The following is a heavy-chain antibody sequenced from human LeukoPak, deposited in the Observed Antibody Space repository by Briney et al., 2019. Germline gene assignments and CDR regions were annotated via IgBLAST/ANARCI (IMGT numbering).Heavy chain of an antibody. D-gene: IGHD1-1*01. Sequence: ASVKVSGKASGYTFTSYGISWVRQAPGQGLEWMGWISAYNGNTNYAQKLQGRVTMTTDTSTSTAYMELSRLTSDDTAVYYCARADWSMLEYWGQGTLVTVSS. CDR1: GYTFTSYG. CDR3: ARADWSMLEY. J-gene: IGHJ4*02. CDR2: ISAYNGNT. V-gene: IGHV1-18*01.